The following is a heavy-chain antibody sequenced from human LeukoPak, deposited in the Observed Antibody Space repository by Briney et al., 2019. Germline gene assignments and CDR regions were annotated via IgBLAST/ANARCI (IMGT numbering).Heavy chain of an antibody. D-gene: IGHD2/OR15-2a*01. CDR3: AREGPRGNSQFDY. CDR2: TWYDGSNK. Sequence: PGGSLRLSCAASGFTFSSYGMHWVRQAPGKGLEWVAATWYDGSNKYYTDSVKGRLTISRDNSKNTLYLQMNSLRAEDTAIYYCAREGPRGNSQFDYWGQGTLVTVSS. V-gene: IGHV3-33*01. J-gene: IGHJ4*02. CDR1: GFTFSSYG.